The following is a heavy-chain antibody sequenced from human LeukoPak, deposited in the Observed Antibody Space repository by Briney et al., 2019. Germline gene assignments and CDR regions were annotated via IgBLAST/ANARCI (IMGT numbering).Heavy chain of an antibody. V-gene: IGHV4-4*07. J-gene: IGHJ4*02. CDR1: GGSISTYY. Sequence: PSETLSLTCTVSGGSISTYYWSWIRQPAGKGLEWIGRMYTSGNTNYNPSLKSRVTMPVDTSKKQFSLRLSSVTAADTAVYHCAREPVTGTSNFFDSWGQGTLVTVSS. D-gene: IGHD6-19*01. CDR3: AREPVTGTSNFFDS. CDR2: MYTSGNT.